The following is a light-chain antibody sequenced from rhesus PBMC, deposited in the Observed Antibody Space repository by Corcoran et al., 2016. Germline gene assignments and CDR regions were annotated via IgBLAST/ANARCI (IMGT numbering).Light chain of an antibody. V-gene: IGKV3S9*01. CDR2: GAS. J-gene: IGKJ2*01. Sequence: EIVMTQSPATLSLSPGERVTPSCRASQSVSSYVAWYQQKPEQAPRLLIYGASSRATGIPERFSGSGSGTDFTLIISSLEPEDVGVYYCQQYNNWNSFGQGTKVEIK. CDR3: QQYNNWNS. CDR1: QSVSSY.